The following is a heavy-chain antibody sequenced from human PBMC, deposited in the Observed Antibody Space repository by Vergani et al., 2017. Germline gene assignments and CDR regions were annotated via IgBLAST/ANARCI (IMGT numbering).Heavy chain of an antibody. CDR3: ARAYDFWSGFSFGYYYYYMDV. CDR2: IYYSGST. D-gene: IGHD3-3*01. Sequence: QVQLQESGPGLVKPSETLSLTCTVSGGSVSSGSYYWSWIRQPAGKGLEWIGYIYYSGSTNYNPSLKSRGTRSVDTSKNQFSLKLSSVTAADTAVYYCARAYDFWSGFSFGYYYYYMDVWGKGTTVTVSS. J-gene: IGHJ6*03. V-gene: IGHV4-61*10. CDR1: GGSVSSGSYY.